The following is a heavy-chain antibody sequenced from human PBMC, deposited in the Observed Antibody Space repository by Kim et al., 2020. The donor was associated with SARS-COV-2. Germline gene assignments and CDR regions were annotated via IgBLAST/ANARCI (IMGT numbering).Heavy chain of an antibody. D-gene: IGHD5-12*01. J-gene: IGHJ4*01. V-gene: IGHV4-39*07. Sequence: KPTLKSRVTIALDTSKNQFSLKLTSVTAADTAVYYCARNPLQHTSGYNDYWGHGTLFTVSS. CDR3: ARNPLQHTSGYNDY.